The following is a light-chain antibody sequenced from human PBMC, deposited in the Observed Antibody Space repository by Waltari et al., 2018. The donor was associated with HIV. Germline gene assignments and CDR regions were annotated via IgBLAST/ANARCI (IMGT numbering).Light chain of an antibody. V-gene: IGLV1-44*01. CDR1: RSNIGSNT. CDR2: TNN. CDR3: AAWDDTLNGYV. Sequence: QSVLTQSPSASGTPGQRVTLSCSGSRSNIGSNTVNWYQQLPGTAPKLLIYTNNQRPSGVPDRFSGSKSGTSASLDISGLQSEDEADYYCAAWDDTLNGYVFGFGTKVTVL. J-gene: IGLJ1*01.